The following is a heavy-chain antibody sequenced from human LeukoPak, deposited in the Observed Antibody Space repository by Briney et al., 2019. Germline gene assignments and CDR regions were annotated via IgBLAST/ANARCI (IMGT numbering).Heavy chain of an antibody. D-gene: IGHD5-18*01. V-gene: IGHV4-59*01. CDR3: ARGQGYSYDYYFDC. Sequence: PSETLSPTCTVSGASISSYYWSWIRQPPGKGLEWIGYIYYSGSTNYNPSLKSRVTISVDTSENQFSLNLNSVTAADTAVYYCARGQGYSYDYYFDCWGQGTLVTVSS. CDR2: IYYSGST. CDR1: GASISSYY. J-gene: IGHJ4*02.